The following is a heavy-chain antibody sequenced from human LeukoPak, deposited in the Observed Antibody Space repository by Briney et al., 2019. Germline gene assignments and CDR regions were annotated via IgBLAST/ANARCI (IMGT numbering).Heavy chain of an antibody. CDR1: GFNFSSYE. D-gene: IGHD6-19*01. V-gene: IGHV3-48*03. J-gene: IGHJ4*02. CDR2: ISSSGSTI. Sequence: GGSLRLSCAASGFNFSSYEMNWVRQAPGKGLEWVSYISSSGSTIYYADSVKGRFTISRDNAKNSLYLQMNSLRAEDTAVYYCARDATGYSSGWFDYWGQGTLVTVSS. CDR3: ARDATGYSSGWFDY.